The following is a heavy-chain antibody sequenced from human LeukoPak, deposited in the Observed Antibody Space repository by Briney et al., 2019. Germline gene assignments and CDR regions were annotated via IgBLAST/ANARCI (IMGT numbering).Heavy chain of an antibody. CDR1: GYTFTSYY. CDR2: IKPSGGST. J-gene: IGHJ4*02. Sequence: ASVKVSCKASGYTFTSYYMHWVRQAPGQGLEWMGLIKPSGGSTSYAQKFQGRVTMTRDTSTSTVYMELSSLRSEDTAVYYCARGVYDSSGYYYVAYWGQGTLVTVSS. CDR3: ARGVYDSSGYYYVAY. D-gene: IGHD3-22*01. V-gene: IGHV1-46*01.